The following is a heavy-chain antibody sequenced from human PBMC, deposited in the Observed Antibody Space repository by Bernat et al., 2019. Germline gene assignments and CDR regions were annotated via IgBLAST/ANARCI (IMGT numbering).Heavy chain of an antibody. Sequence: EVQLVESGGGLVQPGGSLRLSCAASGFTFSSYELNWVRQAPGKGLEWISYISSSGSAIYYADSVKGRFTISGDNAKNSLYLQMNNLRAEDTAVYYCAREGSFDDFDYWGQGTLVTVSS. J-gene: IGHJ4*02. CDR3: AREGSFDDFDY. D-gene: IGHD2-15*01. CDR1: GFTFSSYE. CDR2: ISSSGSAI. V-gene: IGHV3-48*03.